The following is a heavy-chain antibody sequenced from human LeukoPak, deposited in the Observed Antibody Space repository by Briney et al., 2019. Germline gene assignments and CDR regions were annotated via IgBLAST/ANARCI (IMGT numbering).Heavy chain of an antibody. CDR1: GYTFTTYW. J-gene: IGHJ4*02. Sequence: GESLKISCKGSGYTFTTYWIGWVRQMPGKGLEWMGIIYPGDSDPRHSPSFQGQVTISADTSISTAYLQWRSLKASDSAMYYCVRHGLGSSWFGFDYWGQGTLVTVSS. CDR2: IYPGDSDP. CDR3: VRHGLGSSWFGFDY. V-gene: IGHV5-51*01. D-gene: IGHD6-13*01.